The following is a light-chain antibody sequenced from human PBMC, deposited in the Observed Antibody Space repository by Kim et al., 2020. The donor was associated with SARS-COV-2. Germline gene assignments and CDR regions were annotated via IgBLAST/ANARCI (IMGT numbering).Light chain of an antibody. J-gene: IGKJ2*01. V-gene: IGKV1-33*01. CDR1: QDIINR. CDR3: EQHHNLPYT. Sequence: DIQMTQSPSSLSASVGDRVTISCQASQDIINRLNWYQFKPGKAPKLLIYGASNLEPGVPSRFSGSGSGTDFTFTISTLQPEDIATYYCEQHHNLPYTFGQGTKLEI. CDR2: GAS.